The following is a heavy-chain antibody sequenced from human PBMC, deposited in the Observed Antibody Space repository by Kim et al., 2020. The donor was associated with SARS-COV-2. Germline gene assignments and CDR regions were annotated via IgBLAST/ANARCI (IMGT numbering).Heavy chain of an antibody. CDR3: ARGGTITSYYFDY. V-gene: IGHV1-3*01. D-gene: IGHD1-1*01. Sequence: SQKFQGRVTITRDTSASTAYMELYSLRSEDTAVYYCARGGTITSYYFDYWGQGTLVTASS. J-gene: IGHJ4*02.